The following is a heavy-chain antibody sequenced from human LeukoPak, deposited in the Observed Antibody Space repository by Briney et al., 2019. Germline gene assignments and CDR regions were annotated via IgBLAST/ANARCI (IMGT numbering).Heavy chain of an antibody. CDR1: GGSISSYY. CDR2: IYYSGST. Sequence: PSETLPLTCTVSGGSISSYYWSWIRQPPGKGLEWIGYIYYSGSTNYNPSLKSRVTISVDTSKNQFSLKLSSVTAADTAVYYCARAYSSSWYGRNYYMDVWGKGTTVTVSS. D-gene: IGHD6-13*01. J-gene: IGHJ6*03. CDR3: ARAYSSSWYGRNYYMDV. V-gene: IGHV4-59*01.